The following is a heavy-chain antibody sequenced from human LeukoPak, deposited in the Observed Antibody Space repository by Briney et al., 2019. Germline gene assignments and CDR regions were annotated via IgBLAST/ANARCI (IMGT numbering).Heavy chain of an antibody. J-gene: IGHJ4*02. CDR1: GGSISSYH. CDR3: ARADASTVTSPPDY. CDR2: IYYSGST. D-gene: IGHD4-11*01. Sequence: SETLSLTCTVSGGSISSYHWSWIRQPPGKGLEWIGYIYYSGSTNYNPSLKSRVTISVDTSKNQFSLKLSSVTAADTAVYYCARADASTVTSPPDYWGQGTLVTVSS. V-gene: IGHV4-59*01.